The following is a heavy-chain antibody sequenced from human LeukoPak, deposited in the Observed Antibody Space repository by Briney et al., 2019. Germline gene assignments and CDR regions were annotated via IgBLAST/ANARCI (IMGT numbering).Heavy chain of an antibody. J-gene: IGHJ4*02. CDR2: INAGNDNT. CDR3: ARGSDSGSYSVLGF. Sequence: ASVKVSCKASGYTFTSYTMHWVRQAPGQRLEWMGWINAGNDNTKYSQKFQGRVTITRDTSASTAYMELSSLISEDTALYYCARGSDSGSYSVLGFWGQGTLVTVSS. V-gene: IGHV1-3*01. CDR1: GYTFTSYT. D-gene: IGHD1-26*01.